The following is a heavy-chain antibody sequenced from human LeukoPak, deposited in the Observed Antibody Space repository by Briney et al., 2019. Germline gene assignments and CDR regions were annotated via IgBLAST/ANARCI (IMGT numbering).Heavy chain of an antibody. V-gene: IGHV4-34*01. Sequence: KASETLSLTCAVYGGSFSGYYWSWIRQPPGKGLEWIGEVNHSGSNNYNPSLKSRVTISVDTSKNQFSLKLSSVTAADTANYFCARAGIPWNPADCWGQGTLVIVSS. CDR2: VNHSGSN. J-gene: IGHJ4*02. D-gene: IGHD1-14*01. CDR1: GGSFSGYY. CDR3: ARAGIPWNPADC.